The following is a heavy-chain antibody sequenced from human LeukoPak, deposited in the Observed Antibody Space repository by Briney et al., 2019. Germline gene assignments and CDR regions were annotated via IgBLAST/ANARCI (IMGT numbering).Heavy chain of an antibody. V-gene: IGHV4-39*07. Sequence: PSETLSLTCTVSGGSISSSSYYWGWIRQPPGKGLEWIGSVYYSGSTNYNPSLKSRVTISVDTSKNQFSLKLSSVTAADTAVYYCARSRGYSVTADYWGQGTLVTVSS. J-gene: IGHJ4*02. CDR3: ARSRGYSVTADY. CDR1: GGSISSSSYY. D-gene: IGHD5-18*01. CDR2: VYYSGST.